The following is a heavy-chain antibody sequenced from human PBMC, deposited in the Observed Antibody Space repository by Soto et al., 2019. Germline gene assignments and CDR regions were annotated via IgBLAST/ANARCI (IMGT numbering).Heavy chain of an antibody. J-gene: IGHJ5*02. Sequence: EVQLLESGGGLVQPGGSLRLSCAASGFTFGSYAMSWVRQAPGKGLEWVSLISGTGDSSEYAHSVKGRFTISRDYSKTMGFLHMSSLRAEDAVVYFCVTDNGNYGSGSLSPWGQGTLVTVSS. CDR2: ISGTGDSS. CDR1: GFTFGSYA. CDR3: VTDNGNYGSGSLSP. D-gene: IGHD3-10*01. V-gene: IGHV3-23*01.